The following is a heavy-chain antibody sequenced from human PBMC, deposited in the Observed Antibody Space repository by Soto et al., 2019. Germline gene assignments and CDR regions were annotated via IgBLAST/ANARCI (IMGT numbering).Heavy chain of an antibody. J-gene: IGHJ6*02. Sequence: GASVKVSCKASGGTFSSYAISWVRQAPGQGLEWLGRINPKSGGTSTAQKFQGWVTMTTDTSISTASMELTRLTSDDTAIYYCARGDSTDCSNGVCSFFYNHDMDVWGQGTTVTVS. CDR1: GGTFSSYA. CDR2: INPKSGGT. CDR3: ARGDSTDCSNGVCSFFYNHDMDV. D-gene: IGHD2-8*01. V-gene: IGHV1-2*04.